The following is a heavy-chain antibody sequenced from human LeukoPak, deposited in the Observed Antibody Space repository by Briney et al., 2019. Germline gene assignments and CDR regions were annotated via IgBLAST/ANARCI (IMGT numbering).Heavy chain of an antibody. CDR3: AIAGGGSDAFDI. D-gene: IGHD2-15*01. V-gene: IGHV1-2*05. Sequence: ASVKVSCKASGYTFTAYYIHWVRQAPGQGLEWMGQINPNSGGKSYAQKFQGRVTMARDTSISTAYMELSRLRSDDTVVYYCAIAGGGSDAFDIWGQGTMVTVSS. CDR2: INPNSGGK. J-gene: IGHJ3*02. CDR1: GYTFTAYY.